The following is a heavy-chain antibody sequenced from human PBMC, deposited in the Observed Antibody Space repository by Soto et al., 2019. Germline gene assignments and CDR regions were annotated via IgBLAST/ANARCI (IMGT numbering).Heavy chain of an antibody. J-gene: IGHJ6*02. V-gene: IGHV3-74*01. Sequence: WGSLRLSCAASGFTFSSYWMHWVRHTPGKGLVWVSRINTDGSTTAYADSVKGRFTISRDNAKNTLYLQMNSLRAEDTAVYYCATPTGYYYYGMDVWGQGTTVTVSS. CDR1: GFTFSSYW. CDR3: ATPTGYYYYGMDV. CDR2: INTDGSTT.